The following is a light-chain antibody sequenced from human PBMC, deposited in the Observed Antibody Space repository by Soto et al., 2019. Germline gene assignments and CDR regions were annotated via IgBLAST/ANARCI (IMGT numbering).Light chain of an antibody. CDR1: SGSIASNC. J-gene: IGLJ2*01. CDR3: QSYDSSNQEV. V-gene: IGLV6-57*04. CDR2: EDN. Sequence: NFMLTQPHSVSESPGKTVTISCTRSSGSIASNCVQWYQQRPGSAPTTVIYEDNQRPSGVPDRFSGSIDSSSNSASLTISGLKTEDEADYCQSYDSSNQEVFGGGTQLTVL.